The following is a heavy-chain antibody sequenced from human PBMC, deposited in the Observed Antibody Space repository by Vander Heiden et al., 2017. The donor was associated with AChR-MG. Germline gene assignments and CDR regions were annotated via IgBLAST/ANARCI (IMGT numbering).Heavy chain of an antibody. D-gene: IGHD3-22*01. Sequence: QLQLQESGPGLVKPSETLSLTCTVSGGSISSSSYYWGWTRQPPGKGLEWIGSIYYSGSTYYNPSLKSRVTISVDTSKNQFSLKLSSVTAADTAVYYCARHLGSAAYDSSGYHPPIFDAFDIWGQGTMVTVSS. CDR3: ARHLGSAAYDSSGYHPPIFDAFDI. CDR2: IYYSGST. V-gene: IGHV4-39*01. CDR1: GGSISSSSYY. J-gene: IGHJ3*02.